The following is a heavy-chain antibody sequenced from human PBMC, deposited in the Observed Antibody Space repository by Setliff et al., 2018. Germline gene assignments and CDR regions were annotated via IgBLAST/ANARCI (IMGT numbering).Heavy chain of an antibody. CDR2: VRFDGTYK. J-gene: IGHJ4*01. CDR3: AKASLAYSFGYYFDS. D-gene: IGHD5-18*01. Sequence: GESLKISCAASGFVFGTYGMHWVRQAPGKGLDWVASVRFDGTYKVYADSVKGRFTISRDNSENTLFLQMTSLRPEDTGIYYCAKASLAYSFGYYFDSWGQGALVTVSS. V-gene: IGHV3-30*02. CDR1: GFVFGTYG.